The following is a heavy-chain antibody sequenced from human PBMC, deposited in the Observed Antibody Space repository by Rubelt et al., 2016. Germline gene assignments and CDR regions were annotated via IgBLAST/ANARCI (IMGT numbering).Heavy chain of an antibody. CDR3: ARALGYCSSSSSSCSPDRAGFDP. CDR2: IYHSGST. J-gene: IGHJ5*02. D-gene: IGHD2-2*01. Sequence: EIYHSGSTNYNPSLKSRVTISVDKSKNQFSLKLSSVTAADTAVYYCARALGYCSSSSSSCSPDRAGFDPWGQGTLVTVSS. V-gene: IGHV4-4*02.